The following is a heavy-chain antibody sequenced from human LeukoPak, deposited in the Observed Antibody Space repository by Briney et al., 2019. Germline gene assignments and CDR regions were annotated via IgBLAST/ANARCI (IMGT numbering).Heavy chain of an antibody. D-gene: IGHD2-15*01. CDR2: IYTSGST. V-gene: IGHV4-4*07. CDR3: ARDTYCSGGSCYSDY. J-gene: IGHJ4*02. Sequence: SETLSLTCTVSGGSISSYYLSWIRQPAGKGLEWLGRIYTSGSTNYNPSLESRVTMSVDTSKNQFSLKLSSVTAADRAVYYCARDTYCSGGSCYSDYWGQGTLVTVSS. CDR1: GGSISSYY.